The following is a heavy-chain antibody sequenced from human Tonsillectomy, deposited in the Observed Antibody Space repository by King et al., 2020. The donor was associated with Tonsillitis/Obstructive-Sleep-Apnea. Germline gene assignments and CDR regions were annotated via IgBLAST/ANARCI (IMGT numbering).Heavy chain of an antibody. V-gene: IGHV3-21*01. CDR3: ARDGGGYNYGLVSYYYYMDV. CDR2: ISSSSNYI. D-gene: IGHD5-18*01. J-gene: IGHJ6*03. Sequence: VQLVESGGGLVKPGGSLRLSCAASGFTFSSHSMNWVRQAPGKGLEWVSSISSSSNYIYYADSVKGRLTISRNNAKNSRYLQMNSLRAEDTAVYYCARDGGGYNYGLVSYYYYMDVWGKGTTVTVSS. CDR1: GFTFSSHS.